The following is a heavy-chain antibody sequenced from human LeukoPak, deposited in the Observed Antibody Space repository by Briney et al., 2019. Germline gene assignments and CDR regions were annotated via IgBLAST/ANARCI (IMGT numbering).Heavy chain of an antibody. CDR2: IRTSGST. V-gene: IGHV4-4*07. CDR3: ARAYSDIWSGYYFDS. CDR1: GGSITSYY. D-gene: IGHD3-3*01. Sequence: SETLSLTCSVSGGSITSYYWIWIRQSAGKGLEWIGRIRTSGSTNYNPSLKSRVTMSVDTSNNQFSLKLTSVTAADTAVYYCARAYSDIWSGYYFDSWGQGILVTVSS. J-gene: IGHJ4*02.